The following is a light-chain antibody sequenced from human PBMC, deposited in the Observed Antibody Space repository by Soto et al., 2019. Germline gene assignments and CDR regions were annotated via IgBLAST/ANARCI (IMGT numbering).Light chain of an antibody. CDR2: GAF. Sequence: EIVLTQSPGTLSLSPGERATLSCRASKSVSSNYLAWYQQIPGQAPRLLIYGAFRRATDIPDRFSGSGSGTDFTLTISRLEPEDFAVYYCQQYGDSPWTFGQGTKVDIK. CDR3: QQYGDSPWT. CDR1: KSVSSNY. V-gene: IGKV3-20*01. J-gene: IGKJ1*01.